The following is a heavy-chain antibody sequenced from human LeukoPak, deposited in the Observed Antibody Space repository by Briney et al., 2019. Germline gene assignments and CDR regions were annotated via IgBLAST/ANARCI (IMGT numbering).Heavy chain of an antibody. J-gene: IGHJ4*02. V-gene: IGHV3-13*01. CDR2: IGIRGDT. Sequence: GGSLRLSCAASGFTFIVYDKHWVRQVIGKGLECVSAIGIRGDTHYSGSVKGRFTISRENAESSLYLQMNSLRAEDTAVYYCARGGIQVSGIDEFDYWGQGTLVTVSS. CDR1: GFTFIVYD. CDR3: ARGGIQVSGIDEFDY. D-gene: IGHD6-19*01.